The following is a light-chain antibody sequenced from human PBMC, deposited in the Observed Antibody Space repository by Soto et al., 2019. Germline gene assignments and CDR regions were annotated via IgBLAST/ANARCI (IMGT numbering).Light chain of an antibody. J-gene: IGKJ1*01. Sequence: QSPPTGLSYRGNGDPIPCRRSQSITTWLAWYQQRTGKAPKRLIYDVASLQSGVPSRFSGSGSGTEFTLTISSLQPDDFATYYCQHYQVYSPSTFGEGTKVDIK. CDR2: DVA. CDR1: QSITTW. CDR3: QHYQVYSPST. V-gene: IGKV1-5*01.